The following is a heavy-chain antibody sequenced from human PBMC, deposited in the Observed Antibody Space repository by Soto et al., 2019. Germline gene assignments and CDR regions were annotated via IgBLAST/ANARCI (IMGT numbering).Heavy chain of an antibody. CDR2: VFYTGFT. Sequence: LSLTCAVSCASISGSYYYWAWLRQSPGKGPEWIGSVFYTGFTSYNPSLESRVSVSVDTAKSQFSLKLSAVSAADTAVYYCATSQKGYNWNYFDHWGQGALVTVS. V-gene: IGHV4-39*01. CDR1: CASISGSYYY. J-gene: IGHJ4*02. CDR3: ATSQKGYNWNYFDH. D-gene: IGHD1-20*01.